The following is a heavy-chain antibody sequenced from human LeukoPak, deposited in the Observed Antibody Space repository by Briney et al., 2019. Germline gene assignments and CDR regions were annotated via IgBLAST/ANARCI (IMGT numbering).Heavy chain of an antibody. CDR3: ARGIGEQLVFGAFDI. J-gene: IGHJ3*02. D-gene: IGHD6-6*01. V-gene: IGHV3-33*01. CDR1: GFTFSSYG. Sequence: GGSLRLSCAASGFTFSSYGMHWVRQAPGKGLEWVAVIWYDGSNKYYADSMKGRFTISRDNSKNTLYLQMNSLRAEDTAVYYCARGIGEQLVFGAFDIWGQGTMVTVSS. CDR2: IWYDGSNK.